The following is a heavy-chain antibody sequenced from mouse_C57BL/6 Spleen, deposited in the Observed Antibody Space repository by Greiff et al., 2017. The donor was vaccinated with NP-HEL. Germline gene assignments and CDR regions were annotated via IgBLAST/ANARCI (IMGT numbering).Heavy chain of an antibody. J-gene: IGHJ4*01. V-gene: IGHV5-17*01. D-gene: IGHD1-1*01. Sequence: DVQLVESGGGLVKPGGSLKLSCAASGFTFSDYGMHWVRQAPEKGLEWVAYISSGSSTIYYADTVKGRFTISRDNAKNTLFLQMTSLRSEDTAMYYCASTGSRYYAMDYWGQGTSVTVSS. CDR2: ISSGSSTI. CDR1: GFTFSDYG. CDR3: ASTGSRYYAMDY.